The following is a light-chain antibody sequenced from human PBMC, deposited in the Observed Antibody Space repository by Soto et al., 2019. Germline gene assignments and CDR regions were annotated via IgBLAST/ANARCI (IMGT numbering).Light chain of an antibody. V-gene: IGLV2-14*01. CDR3: SSYIDTTTLV. Sequence: ALTQPASVSGSPGQAITISCTGTSSDVGGYNYVSWYQQHPGKAPKLMIYEVSNRPSGVSNRFSGSKSGYMASLTISGLQAEDEADYYCSSYIDTTTLVFGGGTKLTVL. CDR1: SSDVGGYNY. J-gene: IGLJ3*02. CDR2: EVS.